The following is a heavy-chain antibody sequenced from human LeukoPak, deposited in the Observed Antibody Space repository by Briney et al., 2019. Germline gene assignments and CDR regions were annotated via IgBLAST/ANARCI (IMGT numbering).Heavy chain of an antibody. V-gene: IGHV4-59*08. D-gene: IGHD5-18*01. CDR2: IYYSGST. Sequence: KPSETLSLTCTVSGGSISSYYWSWIRQPPGKGLEWIGYIYYSGSTNYNPSLKSRVTISVDTSKNQFSLKLSSVTAADTAVYYCARHVTYYGMDVWGQGTTVTVSS. CDR1: GGSISSYY. J-gene: IGHJ6*02. CDR3: ARHVTYYGMDV.